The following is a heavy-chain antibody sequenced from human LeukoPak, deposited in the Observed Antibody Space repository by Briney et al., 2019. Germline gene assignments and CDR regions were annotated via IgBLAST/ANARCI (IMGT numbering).Heavy chain of an antibody. CDR3: ARDSPDYDSSGYYSGYFDY. J-gene: IGHJ4*02. D-gene: IGHD3-22*01. V-gene: IGHV4-59*01. Sequence: PSETLSLTCTVSCGFISSYYWSWIRQPPGKGLELIGYIYYSGSTNYNPSLKSRVTISVDTSKNQFSLKLSSVPAADTAVYYCARDSPDYDSSGYYSGYFDYWGQGTLVTVSS. CDR2: IYYSGST. CDR1: CGFISSYY.